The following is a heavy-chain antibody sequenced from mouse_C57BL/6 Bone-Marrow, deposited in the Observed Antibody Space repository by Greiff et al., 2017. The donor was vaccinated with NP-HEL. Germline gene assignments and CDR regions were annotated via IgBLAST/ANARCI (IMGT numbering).Heavy chain of an antibody. J-gene: IGHJ2*01. CDR1: GFTFSSYA. D-gene: IGHD2-10*01. V-gene: IGHV5-9-1*02. CDR3: TRDAYYPYYFDY. Sequence: EVQGVESGEGLVKPGGSLKLSCAASGFTFSSYAMSWVRQTPEKRLEWVAYISSGGDYIYYADTVKGRFTISRDNARNTLYLQMSSLKSEDTAMYYCTRDAYYPYYFDYWGQGTTLTVSS. CDR2: ISSGGDYI.